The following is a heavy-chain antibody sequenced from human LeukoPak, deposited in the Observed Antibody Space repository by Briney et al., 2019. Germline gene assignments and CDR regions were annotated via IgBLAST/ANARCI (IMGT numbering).Heavy chain of an antibody. Sequence: GGSLRLSCAASGFTFSSYAMSWVRQAPGKGLEWVSAISGSGGSTYYADSVKGRFTISRDNSKDTLYLQMNSLRAEDTAVYYCAKDSGWHYYYYYMDVWGKGTTVTVSS. V-gene: IGHV3-23*01. CDR1: GFTFSSYA. D-gene: IGHD6-19*01. J-gene: IGHJ6*03. CDR2: ISGSGGST. CDR3: AKDSGWHYYYYYMDV.